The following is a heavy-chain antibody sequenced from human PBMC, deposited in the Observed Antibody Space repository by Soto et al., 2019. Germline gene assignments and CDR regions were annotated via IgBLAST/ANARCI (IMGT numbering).Heavy chain of an antibody. Sequence: EVQLLESGGGLVQPGGYLRLSCAASGVIFSSYAMNWVRQAPGKGLELVAGIDQSGGTAYYAESVRGRVAISRDNSNNTVFLQMSSLRAEDTALYYCAHPRGYGVFDAVDIWGQGTMVTVSS. J-gene: IGHJ3*02. V-gene: IGHV3-23*01. D-gene: IGHD2-8*01. CDR1: GVIFSSYA. CDR3: AHPRGYGVFDAVDI. CDR2: IDQSGGTA.